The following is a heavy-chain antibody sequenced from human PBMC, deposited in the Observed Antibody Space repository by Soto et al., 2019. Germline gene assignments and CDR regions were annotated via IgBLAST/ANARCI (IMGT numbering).Heavy chain of an antibody. J-gene: IGHJ5*02. Sequence: QVQPVQSGAEVKKPGASVKISCKASGHTFTGYYIHWVRQSPGQGLERMGWINHNSGGTDYGQKFQGRVTMTRDKSISTGDMELTRLRSADTAVYYFASGKAIDAEIYYGFDPWGQGTLVTVSS. V-gene: IGHV1-2*02. D-gene: IGHD3-22*01. CDR1: GHTFTGYY. CDR3: ASGKAIDAEIYYGFDP. CDR2: INHNSGGT.